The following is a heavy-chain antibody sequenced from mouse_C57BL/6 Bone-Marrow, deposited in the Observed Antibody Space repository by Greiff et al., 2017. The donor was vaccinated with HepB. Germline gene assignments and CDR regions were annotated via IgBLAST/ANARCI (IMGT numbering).Heavy chain of an antibody. V-gene: IGHV5-4*03. CDR2: ISDGGSYT. Sequence: DVKLQESGGGLVKPGGSLKLSCAASGFTFSSYAMSWVRQTPEKRLEWVATISDGGSYTYYPDNVKGRFTISRDNAKNNLYLQMSHLKSEDTAMYYCARVTITTVVAEDYWGQGTSVTVSS. J-gene: IGHJ4*01. CDR3: ARVTITTVVAEDY. D-gene: IGHD1-1*01. CDR1: GFTFSSYA.